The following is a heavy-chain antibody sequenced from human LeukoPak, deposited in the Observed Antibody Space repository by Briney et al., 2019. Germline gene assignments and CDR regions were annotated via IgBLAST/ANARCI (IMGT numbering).Heavy chain of an antibody. V-gene: IGHV3-43*02. CDR1: GFSFDDYP. CDR2: INEDGGKT. Sequence: PGVSLRVSCAASGFSFDDYPMHWVRQAPGKGLEWVSLINEDGGKTFYADSVRGRFTISRDNSKNSLYLQMNSLRTEDTALYYCAKEIDTLGTNAFDIWGQGTIVTVSS. CDR3: AKEIDTLGTNAFDI. D-gene: IGHD2-15*01. J-gene: IGHJ3*02.